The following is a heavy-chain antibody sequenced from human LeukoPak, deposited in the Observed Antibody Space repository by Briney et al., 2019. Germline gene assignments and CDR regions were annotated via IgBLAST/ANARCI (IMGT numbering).Heavy chain of an antibody. D-gene: IGHD3-9*01. Sequence: GRSLRLSCADSGFTVSSIYMRWVRQAPGKGREWVSVIYGGGSTHDAASVKGRFTISRDNSKNTLYLQTNSLRAEDTAVYYCARDRLHYDSLTGCPADWGQGTLVTVSS. CDR2: IYGGGST. CDR1: GFTVSSIY. V-gene: IGHV3-66*01. J-gene: IGHJ4*02. CDR3: ARDRLHYDSLTGCPAD.